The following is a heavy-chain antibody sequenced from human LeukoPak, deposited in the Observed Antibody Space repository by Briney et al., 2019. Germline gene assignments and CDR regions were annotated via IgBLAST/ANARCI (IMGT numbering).Heavy chain of an antibody. D-gene: IGHD3-10*01. J-gene: IGHJ5*02. CDR2: ISGSGGST. V-gene: IGHV3-23*01. CDR1: GFTFSSYA. Sequence: GGSLRLSCAASGFTFSSYAMSWVRQAPGKGLEWVSAISGSGGSTYYADSVKGRFTISRDNPKNTLYLQMNSLRAEDTAVYYCAKAFYYGSGSYWFDPWGQGTLVTVSS. CDR3: AKAFYYGSGSYWFDP.